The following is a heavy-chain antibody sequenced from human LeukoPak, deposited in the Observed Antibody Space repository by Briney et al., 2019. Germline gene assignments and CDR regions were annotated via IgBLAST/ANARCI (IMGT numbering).Heavy chain of an antibody. CDR3: ARDTRGYSYGNIDH. CDR2: IYSGGST. CDR1: GFTVSSNY. J-gene: IGHJ4*02. D-gene: IGHD5-18*01. V-gene: IGHV3-53*01. Sequence: PGGSLRLSCAASGFTVSSNYMSWVRQAPGKGLEWVSVIYSGGSTYYADSVKGRLTISRDNSKNTLYLQMNSLRAEDTAVYYCARDTRGYSYGNIDHWGQGTLVTVSS.